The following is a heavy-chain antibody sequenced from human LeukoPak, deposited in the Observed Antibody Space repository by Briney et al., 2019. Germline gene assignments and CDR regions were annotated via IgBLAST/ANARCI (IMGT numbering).Heavy chain of an antibody. CDR3: SRESGPFCPFGY. CDR1: GGSISSSHW. D-gene: IGHD6-25*01. J-gene: IGHJ4*02. CDR2: ISLAGQT. V-gene: IGHV4-4*02. Sequence: SETLSLTCAVSGGSISSSHWWSWVRQPPGQGLEWIGEISLAGQTNYNPSLNGRVTMSLDKSSNQLSLHLTSVTAADTATYYCSRESGPFCPFGYWGQGTLVIVSS.